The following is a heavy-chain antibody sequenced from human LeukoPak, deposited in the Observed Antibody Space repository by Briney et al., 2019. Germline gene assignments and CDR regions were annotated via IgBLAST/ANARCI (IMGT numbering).Heavy chain of an antibody. J-gene: IGHJ4*02. CDR2: INHSGST. Sequence: PSETLSLTCAVYGGSFSGYYWSWIRQPPGKGLEWIGEINHSGSTNYNPSLKSRVTISVDTSKNQFSLKLSSVTAADTAGYYCARTQAGGSYFDYWGQGTLVTVSS. CDR1: GGSFSGYY. CDR3: ARTQAGGSYFDY. V-gene: IGHV4-34*01. D-gene: IGHD6-13*01.